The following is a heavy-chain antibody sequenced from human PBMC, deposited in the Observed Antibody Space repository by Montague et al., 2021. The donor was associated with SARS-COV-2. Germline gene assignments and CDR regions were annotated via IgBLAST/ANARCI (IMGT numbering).Heavy chain of an antibody. D-gene: IGHD4-17*01. CDR3: ARRGDYGVPRFAY. CDR2: IYYSGSN. J-gene: IGHJ4*02. Sequence: SETLSLTCTVSGGSVSSSSYYWGWIRQPPGKGLEWIGSIYYSGSNHYNPSLKSRVTIYVDTSKNQFSLKRSSVTAADTAEYYCARRGDYGVPRFAYGGQGTRVSFSS. CDR1: GGSVSSSSYY. V-gene: IGHV4-39*01.